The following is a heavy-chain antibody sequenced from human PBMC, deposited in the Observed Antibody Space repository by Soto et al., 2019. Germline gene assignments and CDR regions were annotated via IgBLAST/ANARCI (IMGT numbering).Heavy chain of an antibody. J-gene: IGHJ6*02. CDR3: ARSLTGEDYGMDV. CDR1: GGSISSGGYS. V-gene: IGHV4-30-2*01. D-gene: IGHD7-27*01. Sequence: QLQLQESGSGLVKPSQTLSLTCAISGGSISSGGYSWSWIRQPPGKGLEWIGYIYHSGSTYYNPSLKSRVTISVDRSKNQFSLKLSSVTAADTAVYYCARSLTGEDYGMDVWGQGTTVTVSS. CDR2: IYHSGST.